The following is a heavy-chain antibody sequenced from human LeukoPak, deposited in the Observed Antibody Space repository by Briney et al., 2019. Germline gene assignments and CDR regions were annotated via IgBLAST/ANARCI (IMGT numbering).Heavy chain of an antibody. V-gene: IGHV3-23*01. CDR1: GFTFSSYA. J-gene: IGHJ5*02. Sequence: GGSLRLSCAASGFTFSSYAMSWVRQAPGKGLEWVSAIRGSGGSTYYADSVKGRFTISRDNSKNTLYLQMNSLRAEDTAVYYCAKARFTMVQGVRGPDWFDPWGQGTLVTVSS. CDR3: AKARFTMVQGVRGPDWFDP. CDR2: IRGSGGST. D-gene: IGHD3-10*01.